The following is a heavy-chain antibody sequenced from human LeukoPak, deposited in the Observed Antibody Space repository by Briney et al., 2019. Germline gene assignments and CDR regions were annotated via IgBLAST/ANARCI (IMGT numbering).Heavy chain of an antibody. J-gene: IGHJ3*02. CDR1: GFTSSRYW. V-gene: IGHV3-7*01. CDR2: ITQDGSQK. CDR3: ARGGTYDI. Sequence: GGSLRLSCVASGFTSSRYWMTWFRQAPGKGLEWVANITQDGSQKNYVDSVKGRFTISRDNAKKSLYLQMNSLRGEDTAVYFCARGGTYDIWGQGTRVTVSS.